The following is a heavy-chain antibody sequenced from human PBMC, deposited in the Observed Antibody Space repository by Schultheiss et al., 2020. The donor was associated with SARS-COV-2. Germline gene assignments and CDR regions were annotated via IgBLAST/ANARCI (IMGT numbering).Heavy chain of an antibody. Sequence: SETLSLTCAVYGGSFSGYYWSWIRQPPGKGLEWIGSIYYSGSTYYNPSLKSRVTMSVDTSKNQFSLKLSSVSAADTAVYYCAREARGYDYIWGSYRPYYFDYWGQGTLVTVSS. J-gene: IGHJ4*02. CDR2: IYYSGST. CDR1: GGSFSGYY. V-gene: IGHV4-34*11. CDR3: AREARGYDYIWGSYRPYYFDY. D-gene: IGHD3-16*02.